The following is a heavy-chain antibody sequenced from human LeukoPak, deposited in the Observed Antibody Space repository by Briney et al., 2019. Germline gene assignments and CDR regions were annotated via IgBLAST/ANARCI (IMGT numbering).Heavy chain of an antibody. CDR1: GYTFTSYG. Sequence: ASVKVSCKASGYTFTSYGISWVRQAPGQGLEWMGWISAYNGNTNYAQKLQGRVTMTTDTSTSTAYMELRSLRYDDTAVYYCAREEIVGATRTYYFDYWGQGTLVTVSS. D-gene: IGHD1-26*01. V-gene: IGHV1-18*01. CDR3: AREEIVGATRTYYFDY. CDR2: ISAYNGNT. J-gene: IGHJ4*02.